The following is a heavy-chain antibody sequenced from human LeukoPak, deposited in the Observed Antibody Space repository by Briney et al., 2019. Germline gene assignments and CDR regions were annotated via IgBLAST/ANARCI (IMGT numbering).Heavy chain of an antibody. Sequence: GGSLRLSCAASGFTFDDYAMHWVRQAPGKGPEWVSLISWDGGSTYYADSVKGRFTISRDNSKNSLYLQMNSLRAEDTALYYCAKDIERFGLAFDYWGQGTLVTVSS. CDR1: GFTFDDYA. CDR2: ISWDGGST. J-gene: IGHJ4*02. CDR3: AKDIERFGLAFDY. D-gene: IGHD3-10*01. V-gene: IGHV3-43D*03.